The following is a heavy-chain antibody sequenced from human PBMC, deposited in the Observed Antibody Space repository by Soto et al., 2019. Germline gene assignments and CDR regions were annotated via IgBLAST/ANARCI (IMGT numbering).Heavy chain of an antibody. CDR1: GYSFTSYW. D-gene: IGHD6-19*01. J-gene: IGHJ4*02. CDR3: ARRTDGSGWYAYFDY. V-gene: IGHV5-51*01. CDR2: IYPGDSDT. Sequence: EVQLVQSGAEVKKPGESLKISCKGSGYSFTSYWIGWVRQMPGKGLEWMGIIYPGDSDTRYSPSFQGQVPISADKSISTAYLQWSSLKASDTAMYSCARRTDGSGWYAYFDYWGQGTLVTVSS.